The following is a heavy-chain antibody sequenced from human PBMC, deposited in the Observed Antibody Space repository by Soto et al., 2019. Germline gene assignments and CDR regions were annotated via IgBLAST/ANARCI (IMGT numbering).Heavy chain of an antibody. J-gene: IGHJ6*02. D-gene: IGHD6-19*01. CDR1: GGTFSSYA. V-gene: IGHV1-69*12. CDR2: IIPIFGTA. Sequence: QVQLVQSGAEVKKPGSSVKVSCKASGGTFSSYAISWVRQAPGQGLEWMGGIIPIFGTANYAQKFQGRVTITADESTSTAYMELSSLRSEDTAVYYCARTGATNIAVADYYYYYGMDVWGQGTTVTVSS. CDR3: ARTGATNIAVADYYYYYGMDV.